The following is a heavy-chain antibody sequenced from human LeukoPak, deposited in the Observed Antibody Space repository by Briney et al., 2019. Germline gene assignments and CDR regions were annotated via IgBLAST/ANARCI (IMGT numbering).Heavy chain of an antibody. J-gene: IGHJ5*02. CDR1: GFTFSSYA. V-gene: IGHV3-23*01. Sequence: GGSLRLSCAASGFTFSSYAMSWVRQAPGKGLEWVSGISGSGGSTLYADSVKGRFTISRDNSKNTLYLQMNSLRAEDTAVYYCAKLYDSSGSWFDPWGQGTLVTVSS. D-gene: IGHD3-22*01. CDR3: AKLYDSSGSWFDP. CDR2: ISGSGGST.